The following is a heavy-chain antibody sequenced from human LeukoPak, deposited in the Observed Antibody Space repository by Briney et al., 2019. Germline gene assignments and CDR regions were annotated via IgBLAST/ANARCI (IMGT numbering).Heavy chain of an antibody. Sequence: GGSLRLSCAASGFTFSSYSMNWVRQAPGKGLERVSSISSSSSYIHSADSARGRFTISRDNAKNSLFLQMNSLRAEDTAVYYCARDEWGDAFDIWGQGTMVTVFS. CDR3: ARDEWGDAFDI. D-gene: IGHD1-26*01. CDR2: ISSSSSYI. V-gene: IGHV3-21*01. J-gene: IGHJ3*02. CDR1: GFTFSSYS.